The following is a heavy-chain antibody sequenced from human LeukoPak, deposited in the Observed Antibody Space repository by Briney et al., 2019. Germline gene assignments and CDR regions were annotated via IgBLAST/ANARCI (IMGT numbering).Heavy chain of an antibody. D-gene: IGHD3-10*01. CDR2: IKQDGSEK. J-gene: IGHJ4*02. Sequence: GGSLRLSCAASGFTFSSYEMNWVRQAPGKGLEWVANIKQDGSEKYYVDSVKGRFTISRDNAKNSLYLQMNRLRAEDTAVYYCARATYYYGSGSPNPLDYWGQGTLVTVSS. CDR1: GFTFSSYE. V-gene: IGHV3-7*01. CDR3: ARATYYYGSGSPNPLDY.